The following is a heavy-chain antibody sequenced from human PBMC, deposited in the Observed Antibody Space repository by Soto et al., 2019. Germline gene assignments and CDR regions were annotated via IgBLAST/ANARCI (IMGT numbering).Heavy chain of an antibody. CDR3: ARTVDQTTWFDP. Sequence: ASVKVDCKAAGYTFTSYGSSRGRKAPGQGLEWMGWISAYNGNTNYAQKLQGRVTMTTDTSTSTAYMELRSLRSDDTAVYYCARTVDQTTWFDPRGQGTQVTVTS. CDR2: ISAYNGNT. D-gene: IGHD1-7*01. J-gene: IGHJ5*02. V-gene: IGHV1-18*01. CDR1: GYTFTSYG.